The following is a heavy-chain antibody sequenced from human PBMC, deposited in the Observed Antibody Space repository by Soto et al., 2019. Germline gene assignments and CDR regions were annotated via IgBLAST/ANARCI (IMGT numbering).Heavy chain of an antibody. CDR1: GYTFTSYG. Sequence: ASGKVSCKTSGYTFTSYGISWVRQAPGQGLEWMGWISAYNGNTKYAQKLQGRVTMTTDTSTSTAYMELRSLRSDDTAAYYCARESTSSCHDYWGQGTLVNVSS. CDR3: ARESTSSCHDY. D-gene: IGHD6-13*01. J-gene: IGHJ4*02. V-gene: IGHV1-18*01. CDR2: ISAYNGNT.